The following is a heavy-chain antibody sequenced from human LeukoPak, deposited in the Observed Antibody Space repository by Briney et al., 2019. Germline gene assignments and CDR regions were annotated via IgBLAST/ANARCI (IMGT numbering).Heavy chain of an antibody. D-gene: IGHD4-17*01. CDR1: GGSISSGSYY. Sequence: SETLSLTCTVSGGSISSGSYYWSWIRQPAGKGLEWIGRIYTSGSTNYNPSLKSRVTTSVDTSKNQFSLKLSSVTAADTAVYYCASPIYGDYTENDFDIWGQGTMVTVSS. CDR3: ASPIYGDYTENDFDI. CDR2: IYTSGST. V-gene: IGHV4-61*02. J-gene: IGHJ3*02.